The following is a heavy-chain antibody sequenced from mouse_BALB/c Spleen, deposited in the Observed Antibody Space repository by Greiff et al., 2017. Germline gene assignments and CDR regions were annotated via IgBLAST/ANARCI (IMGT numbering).Heavy chain of an antibody. Sequence: VMLVESGPGLVAPSQSLSITCTVSGFSLTSYGVHWVRQPPGKGLEWLGVIWAGGSTNYNSALMSRLSISKDNSKSQVFLKMNSLQTDDTAMYYCARDYGSSYDYAMDYWGQGTSVTVSS. CDR2: IWAGGST. CDR1: GFSLTSYG. CDR3: ARDYGSSYDYAMDY. D-gene: IGHD1-1*01. J-gene: IGHJ4*01. V-gene: IGHV2-9*02.